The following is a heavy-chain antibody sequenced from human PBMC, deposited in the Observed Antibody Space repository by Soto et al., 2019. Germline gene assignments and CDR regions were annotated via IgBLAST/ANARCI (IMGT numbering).Heavy chain of an antibody. CDR1: GFTISGYW. CDR3: ARVCGGSCHKLNWFDP. J-gene: IGHJ5*02. Sequence: GGSLRLSCAASGFTISGYWMHWVRQAPGKGLVWVSRINSDGSSTSYADSVKGRFTISRDNAKNTLYLQMNSLRAEDTAVYYCARVCGGSCHKLNWFDPWGQGTLVTVSS. CDR2: INSDGSST. D-gene: IGHD2-15*01. V-gene: IGHV3-74*01.